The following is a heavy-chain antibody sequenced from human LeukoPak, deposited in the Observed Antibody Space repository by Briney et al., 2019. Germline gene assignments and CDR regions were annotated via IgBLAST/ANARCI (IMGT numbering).Heavy chain of an antibody. J-gene: IGHJ5*02. CDR1: GFTFSSYW. Sequence: GGSLRLSCAASGFTFSSYWMSWVRQAPGKGLEWVANIKQDGSEKYYVDSVKGRFTISRDNAKNSLYLQMNSLRAEDTAVYYCAKDVDDYYDSSGPRWFDPWGQGTLVTVSS. V-gene: IGHV3-7*03. CDR3: AKDVDDYYDSSGPRWFDP. CDR2: IKQDGSEK. D-gene: IGHD3-22*01.